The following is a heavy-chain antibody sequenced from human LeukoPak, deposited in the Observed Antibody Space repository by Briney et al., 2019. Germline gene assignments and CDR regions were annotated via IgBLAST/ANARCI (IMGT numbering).Heavy chain of an antibody. CDR2: IYYSGST. CDR1: GGSISSSSYY. CDR3: ARGDDSSGYSFDY. V-gene: IGHV4-39*01. D-gene: IGHD3-22*01. Sequence: PSETLSLTCTVSGGSISSSSYYGGWIRQPPGKGLEWIGSIYYSGSTYYNPSLKSRVTISVDTSKNQFSLKLSSVTAADTAVYYCARGDDSSGYSFDYWGQGTLVTVSS. J-gene: IGHJ4*02.